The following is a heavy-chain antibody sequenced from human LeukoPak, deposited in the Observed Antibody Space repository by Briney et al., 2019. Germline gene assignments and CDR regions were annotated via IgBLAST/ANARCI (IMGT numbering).Heavy chain of an antibody. D-gene: IGHD5-12*01. CDR1: GCTCSSYA. V-gene: IGHV3-23*01. CDR3: AKAEVATIDSAFDI. Sequence: HPGGSLRRSCAASGCTCSSYAMSWVRQAPGKGLEWVSAISGSGGSTYYADSVKGRFTISRDNSKNTLYLQMNSLRAEDTAVYYCAKAEVATIDSAFDIWGQGTMVTVSS. CDR2: ISGSGGST. J-gene: IGHJ3*02.